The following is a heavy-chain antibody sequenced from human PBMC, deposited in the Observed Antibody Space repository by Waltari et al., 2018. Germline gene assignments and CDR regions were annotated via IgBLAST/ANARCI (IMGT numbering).Heavy chain of an antibody. J-gene: IGHJ6*02. CDR2: INHSGST. D-gene: IGHD6-25*01. CDR3: ARGKAAASHKYYYYGMDV. Sequence: QVQLQQWGAGLLKPSETLSLTCAVYGGSFSGYYWSWIRQPPGKGLEWMGEINHSGSTNSNPSLKSRVTIAVDTSKNQFSLKLSSVTAADTAVYYCARGKAAASHKYYYYGMDVWGQGTTVTVSS. V-gene: IGHV4-34*01. CDR1: GGSFSGYY.